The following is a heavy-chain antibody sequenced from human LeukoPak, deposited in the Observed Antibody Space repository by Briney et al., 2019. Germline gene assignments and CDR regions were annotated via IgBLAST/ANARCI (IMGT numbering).Heavy chain of an antibody. CDR3: VRDPPIAAAGTY. J-gene: IGHJ4*02. D-gene: IGHD6-13*01. CDR1: GFTFSSYS. Sequence: PGGSLRPSCAASGFTFSSYSMNWVRQAPGKGLEWVSSISSSSSYIYYADSVKGRFTISRDNAKNSLYLQMNSLRAKDTAVYYCVRDPPIAAAGTYWGQGTLVTVSS. CDR2: ISSSSSYI. V-gene: IGHV3-21*01.